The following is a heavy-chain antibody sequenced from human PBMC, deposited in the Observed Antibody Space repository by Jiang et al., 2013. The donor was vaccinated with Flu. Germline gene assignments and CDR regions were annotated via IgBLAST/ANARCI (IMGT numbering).Heavy chain of an antibody. J-gene: IGHJ4*02. D-gene: IGHD6-13*01. Sequence: RITINPDTSKNQFSLQLNSVTPEDTAVYYCAREEAAADFDYWGQGTLVTVSS. V-gene: IGHV6-1*01. CDR3: AREEAAADFDY.